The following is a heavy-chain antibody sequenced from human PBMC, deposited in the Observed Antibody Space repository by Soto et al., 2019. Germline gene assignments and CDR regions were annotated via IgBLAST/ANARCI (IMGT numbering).Heavy chain of an antibody. V-gene: IGHV4-39*01. CDR3: ARLITMVRGVWFDP. Sequence: QLQLQESGPGLVKPSETLSLTCTVSGGSISSSSYYWGWIRQPPGKGLEWIGSIYYSGSTYYNPSLKSRVTISVDTSKNQFSLKLSSVTAADTAVYYCARLITMVRGVWFDPWGQGTLVTVSS. J-gene: IGHJ5*02. CDR2: IYYSGST. CDR1: GGSISSSSYY. D-gene: IGHD3-10*01.